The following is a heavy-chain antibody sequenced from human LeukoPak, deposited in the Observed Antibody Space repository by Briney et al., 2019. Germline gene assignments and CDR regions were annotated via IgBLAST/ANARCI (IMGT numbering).Heavy chain of an antibody. CDR1: GYTFTNYG. CDR2: ISTCNGNT. V-gene: IGHV1-18*01. Sequence: GASVKVSCKASGYTFTNYGMSWVRQAPGQGLEWMGWISTCNGNTNYAEKVQGRVTMTTDTSTSTAYMELRSLRSDDTAVYYCAREPLQLEHLYYFDYWGQGTLVTVSS. J-gene: IGHJ4*02. CDR3: AREPLQLEHLYYFDY. D-gene: IGHD1-1*01.